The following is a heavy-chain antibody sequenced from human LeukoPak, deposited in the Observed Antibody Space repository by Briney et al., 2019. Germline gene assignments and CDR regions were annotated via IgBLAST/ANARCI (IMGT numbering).Heavy chain of an antibody. CDR2: ISSSGSTI. CDR1: GFTFSDCY. D-gene: IGHD3-10*01. V-gene: IGHV3-11*04. Sequence: KTGGSLRLSCAASGFTFSDCYMSWIRQAPGKGLEWVSYISSSGSTIYYADSVKGRFTISRDNAKNSLYLQMNSLRAEDTAVYYCARITDFSGSEGIPGYWGQGTLVTVSS. J-gene: IGHJ4*02. CDR3: ARITDFSGSEGIPGY.